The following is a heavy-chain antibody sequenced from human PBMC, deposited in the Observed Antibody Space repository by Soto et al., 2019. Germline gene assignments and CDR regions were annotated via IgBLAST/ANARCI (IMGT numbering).Heavy chain of an antibody. D-gene: IGHD5-12*01. Sequence: QVQLQESGPGLVKPSQTLSLTCTVSGGSISSGGYYWSWIRQHPGKGLEWIGYIYYSGSTYYNPSLKSRVTISVDTSKNQFSLKLSSVTAADTAVYYCARGPLGDGYNLAHYFDYWGQGTLVTVSS. CDR3: ARGPLGDGYNLAHYFDY. CDR2: IYYSGST. J-gene: IGHJ4*02. V-gene: IGHV4-31*03. CDR1: GGSISSGGYY.